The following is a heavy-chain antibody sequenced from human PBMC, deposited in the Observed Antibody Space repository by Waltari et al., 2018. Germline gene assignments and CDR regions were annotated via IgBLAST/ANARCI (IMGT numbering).Heavy chain of an antibody. CDR2: INHSGST. V-gene: IGHV4-34*01. Sequence: QVQLQQWGAGLLKPSETLSLTCAVYGGSFRGYYWSWIRQPPGKGLEWIGEINHSGSTNYNPSLKSRVTISVDTSKNQFSLKLSSVTAADTAVYYCARVAVAGIDYWGQGTLVTVSS. J-gene: IGHJ4*02. D-gene: IGHD6-19*01. CDR3: ARVAVAGIDY. CDR1: GGSFRGYY.